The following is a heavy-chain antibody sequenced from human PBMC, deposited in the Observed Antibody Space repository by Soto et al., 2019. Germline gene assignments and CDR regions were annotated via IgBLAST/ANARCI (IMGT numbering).Heavy chain of an antibody. V-gene: IGHV1-18*01. Sequence: RASVKVSCKASGYTFTSYGISWVRQAPGQGLEWMGWISAYNGNTNYSQKFQGRVTITRDTSASTAYMELSSLRSEDTAVYYCARGGSLYWYFDLWGRGTLVTVSS. CDR1: GYTFTSYG. J-gene: IGHJ2*01. D-gene: IGHD1-26*01. CDR3: ARGGSLYWYFDL. CDR2: ISAYNGNT.